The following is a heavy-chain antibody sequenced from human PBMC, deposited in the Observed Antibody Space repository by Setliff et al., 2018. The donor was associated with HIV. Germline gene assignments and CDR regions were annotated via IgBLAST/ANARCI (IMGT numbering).Heavy chain of an antibody. CDR1: GYTFTGYY. CDR3: ARVGSYWTQFDY. Sequence: ASVKVSCKASGYTFTGYYMHWVRQAPGQGLEWMGWISGNTGYAQKFQGRVSMTRNTSISTAYMELSSLRSEDTAVYYCARVGSYWTQFDYWGQGTLVTVSS. CDR2: ISGNT. J-gene: IGHJ4*01. V-gene: IGHV1-8*02. D-gene: IGHD2-15*01.